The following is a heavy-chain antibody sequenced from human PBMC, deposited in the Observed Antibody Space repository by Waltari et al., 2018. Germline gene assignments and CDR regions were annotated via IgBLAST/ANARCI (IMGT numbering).Heavy chain of an antibody. CDR3: AREGPRYYFDY. Sequence: EVQLVESGGGLIQPGGSLRLSCAASGFTVSSHYISWVRQAPGKGLEWVSVIYSGGSTYYADSVKGRFTISRDNSKNTLYLQMNSLRAEDTAVYYCAREGPRYYFDYWGQGTLVTVSS. CDR2: IYSGGST. CDR1: GFTVSSHY. D-gene: IGHD3-16*01. J-gene: IGHJ4*02. V-gene: IGHV3-53*01.